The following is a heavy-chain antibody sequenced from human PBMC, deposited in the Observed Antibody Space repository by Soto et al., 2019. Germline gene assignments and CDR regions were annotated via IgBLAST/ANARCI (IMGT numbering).Heavy chain of an antibody. Sequence: SETLALTCTVSGGSISDFYLSWIRQRPGKGLEWIGYIYYSGITNYNPSLKSRVTISVDTSKNQLSLNLRSMNPADTAVYYCARVAGLAARTFDYWGPGTLVTVSS. CDR1: GGSISDFY. J-gene: IGHJ4*02. D-gene: IGHD6-6*01. V-gene: IGHV4-59*12. CDR3: ARVAGLAARTFDY. CDR2: IYYSGIT.